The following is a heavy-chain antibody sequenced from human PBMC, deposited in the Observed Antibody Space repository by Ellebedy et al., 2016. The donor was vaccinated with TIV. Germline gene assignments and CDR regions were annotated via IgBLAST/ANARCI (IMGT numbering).Heavy chain of an antibody. CDR3: VRGGPLGGTTDWGYYFDY. J-gene: IGHJ4*02. D-gene: IGHD7-27*01. CDR2: INLSAGT. V-gene: IGHV4-61*02. Sequence: SETLSLTXTVSGDSISSGTYYWSWIRQPAGEGLEWIGRINLSAGTNYNPSLKSRVTVSVDTSKNQFSLKLSSVTAADTAVYYCVRGGPLGGTTDWGYYFDYWGQGALVTVSS. CDR1: GDSISSGTYY.